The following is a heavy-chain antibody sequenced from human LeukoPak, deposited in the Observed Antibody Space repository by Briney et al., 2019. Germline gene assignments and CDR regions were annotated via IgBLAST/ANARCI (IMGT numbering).Heavy chain of an antibody. D-gene: IGHD2-2*01. V-gene: IGHV3-23*01. CDR3: AKDPYGTRYFDY. CDR1: GFTFSSHA. J-gene: IGHJ4*02. Sequence: GGSLRLSCAASGFTFSSHALSWVRQSPGKGLEWVSSLSGSVYNTYYADSVKGRLPTTTDNSKNTVYLQMNSLRAEDKAVYYCAKDPYGTRYFDYWGQGTLVTVSS. CDR2: LSGSVYNT.